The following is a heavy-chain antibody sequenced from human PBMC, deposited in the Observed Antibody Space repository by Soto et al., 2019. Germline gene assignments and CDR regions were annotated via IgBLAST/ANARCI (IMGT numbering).Heavy chain of an antibody. CDR1: GFTFSTYW. Sequence: EVQLVESGGGLVQPGGSPRLSCAASGFTFSTYWIHWVRQAPGKGLVWVSRINSDGSSTNYADSVKGRFTISRDNAKNTLFLQMGSLRAEDTAVYYCARDRWGGGRDMDVWGQGTTVTVSS. V-gene: IGHV3-74*01. J-gene: IGHJ6*02. D-gene: IGHD3-10*01. CDR2: INSDGSST. CDR3: ARDRWGGGRDMDV.